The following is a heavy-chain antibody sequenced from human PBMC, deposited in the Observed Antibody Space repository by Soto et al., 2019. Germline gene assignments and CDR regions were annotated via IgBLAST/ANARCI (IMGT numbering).Heavy chain of an antibody. CDR2: LYYTGST. CDR1: GGSISSSSYH. CDR3: ARDTAMVQVDY. J-gene: IGHJ4*02. D-gene: IGHD5-18*01. V-gene: IGHV4-39*02. Sequence: QLQLQESGPGLVKPSETLSLTCTVSGGSISSSSYHWGWIRQPPGKGLEWIGSLYYTGSTYYNPSLNSRVTISADTSKNQFSLKLSSVTAADTAVYYCARDTAMVQVDYWGQGTLVTVSS.